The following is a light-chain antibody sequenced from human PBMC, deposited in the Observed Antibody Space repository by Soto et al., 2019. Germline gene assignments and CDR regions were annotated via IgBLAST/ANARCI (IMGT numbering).Light chain of an antibody. CDR2: DAS. J-gene: IGKJ3*01. CDR1: QSVSSY. CDR3: QQHSNSLLT. Sequence: EIVLTQSPATLSLSPGERATLSCRASQSVSSYLAWYQRKPGQAPRLLLYDASTRATGIPARFSGSGSGTDFTLTISSLEPEDFAVYYCQQHSNSLLTFGPGTKVDIK. V-gene: IGKV3-11*01.